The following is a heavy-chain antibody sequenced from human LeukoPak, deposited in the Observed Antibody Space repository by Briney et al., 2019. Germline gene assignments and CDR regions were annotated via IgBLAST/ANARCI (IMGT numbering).Heavy chain of an antibody. J-gene: IGHJ4*02. Sequence: ASVKVSCKASGYTFTSYGISWVRQAPGQGLEWMGWISGNNGNTNYAQKLQGRVTMTTDTSTSTAYMELRSLRSDDTAVYYCARDLGGTYISGDFDYWGQGILVTVSS. CDR1: GYTFTSYG. V-gene: IGHV1-18*01. CDR2: ISGNNGNT. D-gene: IGHD1-26*01. CDR3: ARDLGGTYISGDFDY.